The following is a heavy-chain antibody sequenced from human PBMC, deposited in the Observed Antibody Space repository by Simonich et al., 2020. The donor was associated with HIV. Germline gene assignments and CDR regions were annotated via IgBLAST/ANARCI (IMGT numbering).Heavy chain of an antibody. CDR2: INPNSGGT. Sequence: QVQLVQSGAEVKKPGASVKVSCKASGYTFTGYYMHWVRQAPGQGLEWMGGINPNSGGTNYAQKCQGRVTMTRDTSISTAYMELSRLRSDDTAVYYCARGGLIAAAGTYARIDYWGQGTLVTVSS. CDR1: GYTFTGYY. D-gene: IGHD6-13*01. V-gene: IGHV1-2*02. CDR3: ARGGLIAAAGTYARIDY. J-gene: IGHJ4*02.